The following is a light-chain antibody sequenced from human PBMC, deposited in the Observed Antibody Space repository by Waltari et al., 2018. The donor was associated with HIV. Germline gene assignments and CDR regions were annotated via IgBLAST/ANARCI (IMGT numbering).Light chain of an antibody. J-gene: IGLJ2*01. CDR3: QAWDRSTVI. Sequence: YELTQPPSVSVSPGQTANITCSGDKLGQKYAHWYQQKSGQSPVLLIYEDSKRRSGSPERVSGSISGDTATLTISGTQAEDEADYHCQAWDRSTVIFAGGTKLTVL. CDR1: KLGQKY. CDR2: EDS. V-gene: IGLV3-1*01.